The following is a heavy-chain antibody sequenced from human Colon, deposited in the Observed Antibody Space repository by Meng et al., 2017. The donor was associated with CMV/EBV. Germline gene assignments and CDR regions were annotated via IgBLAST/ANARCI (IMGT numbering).Heavy chain of an antibody. CDR1: GFTVSSNY. J-gene: IGHJ4*02. CDR3: AKFRETKRDY. CDR2: MTYDGGKE. Sequence: VQLVGSGGGLVQPGGSLRLSCAASGFTVSSNYMSWVRQAPGKGLECVAFMTYDGGKEYYADSVQGRFTISRDNFKNTLYLQMNSLRAEDTAIYYCAKFRETKRDYWGQGTLVTVSS. D-gene: IGHD1-7*01. V-gene: IGHV3-30*02.